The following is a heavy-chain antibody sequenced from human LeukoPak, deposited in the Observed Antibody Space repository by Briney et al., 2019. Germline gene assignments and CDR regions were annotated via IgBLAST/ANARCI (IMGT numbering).Heavy chain of an antibody. CDR3: ARDYTLFPHWYFAL. V-gene: IGHV3-30*04. Sequence: GSLRLSCAASGFTFTNYAIHWVRQAPGRGLEWVAVISFDGSNKYYGDSVKGRFTISRDNSKNTLYLQMNSLRAEDTAVYYCARDYTLFPHWYFALWGRGTLVTVSS. CDR1: GFTFTNYA. CDR2: ISFDGSNK. J-gene: IGHJ2*01. D-gene: IGHD2-2*02.